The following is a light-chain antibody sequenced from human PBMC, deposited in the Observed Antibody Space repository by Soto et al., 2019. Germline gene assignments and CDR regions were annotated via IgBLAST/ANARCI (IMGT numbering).Light chain of an antibody. J-gene: IGLJ3*02. V-gene: IGLV1-40*01. CDR3: QSYDSSWV. CDR2: GNS. CDR1: SSNIGAGYD. Sequence: QSVLTQPPSVSGAPGQRVTISCTGSSSNIGAGYDVHWYQQLPGTAPXLLIYGNSNRPSGXXXXFSGSKSGTSASLAITGLXXXXXXXXXCQSYDSSWVFGGGTKLTVL.